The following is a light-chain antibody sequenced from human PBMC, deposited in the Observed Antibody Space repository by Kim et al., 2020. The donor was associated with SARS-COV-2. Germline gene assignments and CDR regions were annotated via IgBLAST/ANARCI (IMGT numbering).Light chain of an antibody. V-gene: IGKV1-16*02. J-gene: IGKJ1*01. CDR2: ASS. Sequence: DIQMTQSPSSVSASVGDSVTITCRASQDVSNFLAWFQQRPGEATKSLIYASSSLRSGVPSHFSGSGSGTDFTLTISSLQPEDFATYYCQQYLSYPLTFGQGTKVDIK. CDR1: QDVSNF. CDR3: QQYLSYPLT.